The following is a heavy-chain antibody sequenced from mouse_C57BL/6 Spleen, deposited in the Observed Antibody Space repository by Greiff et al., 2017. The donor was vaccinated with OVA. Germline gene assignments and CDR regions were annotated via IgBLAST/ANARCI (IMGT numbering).Heavy chain of an antibody. CDR1: GYTFTDYY. D-gene: IGHD2-4*01. CDR3: ARGDYDGYYAMDY. CDR2: INPYNGGT. Sequence: VQLQQSGPVLVKPGASVKMSCKASGYTFTDYYMNWVKQSHGKSLEWIGVINPYNGGTSYNQKFKGKATLTVDKSSSTAYMELNSLTSEDSAVYYCARGDYDGYYAMDYWGQGTSVTVSS. J-gene: IGHJ4*01. V-gene: IGHV1-19*01.